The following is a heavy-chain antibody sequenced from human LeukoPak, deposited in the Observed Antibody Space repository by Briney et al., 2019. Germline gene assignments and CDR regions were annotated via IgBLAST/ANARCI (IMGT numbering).Heavy chain of an antibody. Sequence: SETLSLTCSVCGASVRAYHWTWIRQPPAQGLEWIGYIDTIGTTNYIPSLKSRAFISVDTSKNQFSLKLASVTAADTAVYYCGGIATAGAVDFWGQGALVTVSS. J-gene: IGHJ4*02. CDR2: IDTIGTT. CDR3: GGIATAGAVDF. V-gene: IGHV4-4*08. CDR1: GASVRAYH. D-gene: IGHD6-25*01.